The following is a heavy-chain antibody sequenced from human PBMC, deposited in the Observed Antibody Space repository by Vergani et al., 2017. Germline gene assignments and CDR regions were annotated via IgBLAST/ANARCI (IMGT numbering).Heavy chain of an antibody. CDR1: GGTFSSYA. CDR2: IIPIFGTA. V-gene: IGHV1-69*01. D-gene: IGHD5-24*01. J-gene: IGHJ4*02. CDR3: ARGVPVGRLQLFYRFDY. Sequence: QVQLVQSGAEVKKPGSSVKVSCKASGGTFSSYAISWVRQAPGQGLEWMGGIIPIFGTANYAQKFQGRVTITEDESTSTAYMELSSLRSEDTAVYYCARGVPVGRLQLFYRFDYWGQGTLVTVSS.